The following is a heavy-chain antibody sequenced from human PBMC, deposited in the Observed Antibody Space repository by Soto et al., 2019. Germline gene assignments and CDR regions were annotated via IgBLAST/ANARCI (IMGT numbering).Heavy chain of an antibody. J-gene: IGHJ6*02. V-gene: IGHV4-34*01. D-gene: IGHD2-21*02. Sequence: SETLSLTCAVYGGSFSGYYWTWIRQPPGKGLEWIGEINHSGTINFNPSLKSRLTISLDTSKKHFSLKLSSVTDADTAAYYCARADRTLVTSYSLDVWGQGTTVTV. CDR1: GGSFSGYY. CDR2: INHSGTI. CDR3: ARADRTLVTSYSLDV.